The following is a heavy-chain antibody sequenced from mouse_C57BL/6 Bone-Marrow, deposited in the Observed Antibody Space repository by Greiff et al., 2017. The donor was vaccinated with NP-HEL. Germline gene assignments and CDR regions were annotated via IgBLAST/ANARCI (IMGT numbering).Heavy chain of an antibody. Sequence: VQLQQPGPELVKPGASVKLSCKASGYTFTSYWMHWVKQRPGQGLEWIGNINPSNGGTNYNEKFKSKATLTVDQSSSTAYMQLSSLTSEDSAVYYCARKGDYGYDPSFAYWGQGTLVTVSA. D-gene: IGHD2-2*01. CDR1: GYTFTSYW. J-gene: IGHJ3*01. CDR2: INPSNGGT. V-gene: IGHV1-53*01. CDR3: ARKGDYGYDPSFAY.